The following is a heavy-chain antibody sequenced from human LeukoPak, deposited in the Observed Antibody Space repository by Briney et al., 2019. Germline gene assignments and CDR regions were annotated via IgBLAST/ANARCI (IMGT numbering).Heavy chain of an antibody. Sequence: MPGGSLRLSCAASGFTFSNAWMSWVRQAPGKGLEWVGRIKSKTDGGTTDYAAPVKGRFTISRDDSKNTLYLQMDSLETEDTAIYYCTTGVATTWHDGYWGQGTLVTVSS. V-gene: IGHV3-15*01. CDR2: IKSKTDGGTT. J-gene: IGHJ4*02. CDR1: GFTFSNAW. D-gene: IGHD1-1*01. CDR3: TTGVATTWHDGY.